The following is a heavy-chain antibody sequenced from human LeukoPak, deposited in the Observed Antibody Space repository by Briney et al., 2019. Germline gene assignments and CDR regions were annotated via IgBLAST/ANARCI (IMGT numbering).Heavy chain of an antibody. Sequence: SETLSLTCTVSGGSISSYYWSWIRQPPGKGLEWIGEINHSGSTNYNPSLKSRVTISVDTSKNQFSLKLSSVTAADTAVYYCARLGPCSGGSCFYMDVWGKGTTVTISS. CDR2: INHSGST. CDR1: GGSISSYY. CDR3: ARLGPCSGGSCFYMDV. V-gene: IGHV4-34*01. J-gene: IGHJ6*03. D-gene: IGHD2-15*01.